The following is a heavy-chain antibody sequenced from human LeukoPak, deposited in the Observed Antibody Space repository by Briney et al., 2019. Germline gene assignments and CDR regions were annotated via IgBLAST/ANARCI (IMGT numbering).Heavy chain of an antibody. CDR2: ISGSGGST. J-gene: IGHJ6*04. D-gene: IGHD2-8*02. Sequence: GGSLKLSCAASGFTFSGSAMHWVRQAPGKGLEWVSAISGSGGSTYYADSVKGRFTISRDNSKNTLYLQMNSLRAEDTAVYYCAKDLRRGVRAFYYYGMDVWGKGTTVTVSS. CDR1: GFTFSGSA. CDR3: AKDLRRGVRAFYYYGMDV. V-gene: IGHV3-23*01.